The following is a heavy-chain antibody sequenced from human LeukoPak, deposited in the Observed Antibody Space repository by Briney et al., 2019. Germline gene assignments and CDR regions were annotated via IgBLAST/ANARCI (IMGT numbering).Heavy chain of an antibody. CDR3: AREYCSGGSCLNWFDP. D-gene: IGHD2-15*01. V-gene: IGHV1-3*01. CDR1: GYTFSNYA. J-gene: IGHJ5*02. Sequence: ASVKVSCKTSGYTFSNYAINWVRQAPGQGLEWMGWINAGNGNTKYSQKFQGRVTITRDTSASTAYMELSSLRSEDTAVYYCAREYCSGGSCLNWFDPWGQGTLVTVSS. CDR2: INAGNGNT.